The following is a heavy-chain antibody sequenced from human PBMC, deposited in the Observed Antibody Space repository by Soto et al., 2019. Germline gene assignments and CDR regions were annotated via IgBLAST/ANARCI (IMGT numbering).Heavy chain of an antibody. J-gene: IGHJ4*02. Sequence: SETRSRTWIVSGGSINGYLWSGIGQPAGKGLEWIGRVYSSGTTDYNPSLNSRATMSVETSKNQFSLKLSSVTAADTAVYYCARDIGSYAYGEGYWGQGIQVTVSS. CDR1: GGSINGYL. CDR2: VYSSGTT. CDR3: ARDIGSYAYGEGY. D-gene: IGHD3-10*01. V-gene: IGHV4-4*07.